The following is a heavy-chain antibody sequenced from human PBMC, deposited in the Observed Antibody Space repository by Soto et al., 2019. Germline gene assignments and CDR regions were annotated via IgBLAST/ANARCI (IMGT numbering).Heavy chain of an antibody. CDR1: GFTFSSFA. V-gene: IGHV3-23*01. Sequence: SGGSLRLSCAASGFTFSSFAMNWVRRAPGKGLEWVSAISGSGGNTYYADSVKGRFTISRDNSKNTLYLQMNSLRAEDTAVYYCAKVIIIAEGWFDPWGQGTLVTVSS. J-gene: IGHJ5*02. CDR2: ISGSGGNT. CDR3: AKVIIIAEGWFDP. D-gene: IGHD3-10*01.